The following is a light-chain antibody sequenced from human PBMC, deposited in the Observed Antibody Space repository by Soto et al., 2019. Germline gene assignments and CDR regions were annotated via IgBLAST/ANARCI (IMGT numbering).Light chain of an antibody. CDR3: TSPTPGSLYV. CDR2: KVS. V-gene: IGLV2-14*01. CDR1: SSDVGGYNY. Sequence: QSVLTQPASVSGSPGQSITISCTGTSSDVGGYNYVSWYQQYPGRVPKLLIYKVSDRPSGISNRFSVSKSGNTASLTISGLQAEDEADYFCTSPTPGSLYVFGSGTKLTVL. J-gene: IGLJ1*01.